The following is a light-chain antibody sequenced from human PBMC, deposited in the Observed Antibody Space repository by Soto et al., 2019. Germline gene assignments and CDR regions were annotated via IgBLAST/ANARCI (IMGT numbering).Light chain of an antibody. V-gene: IGLV4-60*02. J-gene: IGLJ3*02. CDR1: SGHSSYI. Sequence: QLVLTQSSSASACLGSSVKLTCTLSSGHSSYIIAWHQQQPGKAPRYLMKLEGSGSYNKGSGVPDRFSGSSSGADRYLTISNLQFEDEADYYCETWDSNTHVFGGGTKLTVL. CDR2: LEGSGSY. CDR3: ETWDSNTHV.